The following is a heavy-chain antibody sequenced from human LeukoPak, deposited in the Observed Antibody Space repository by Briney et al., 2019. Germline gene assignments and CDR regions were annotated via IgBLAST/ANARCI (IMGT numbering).Heavy chain of an antibody. D-gene: IGHD6-13*01. CDR1: GFTFSTYG. CDR2: ISYDGSSE. V-gene: IGHV3-30*03. Sequence: GGSLRLSCAASGFTFSTYGMHWVRQAPGKGLEWVAVISYDGSSEYYADSVKGRFTISRDNSKNTLYLQMNSLRAGDTAVYYCARGDSSSWKLDYWGQGTLVTVSS. CDR3: ARGDSSSWKLDY. J-gene: IGHJ4*02.